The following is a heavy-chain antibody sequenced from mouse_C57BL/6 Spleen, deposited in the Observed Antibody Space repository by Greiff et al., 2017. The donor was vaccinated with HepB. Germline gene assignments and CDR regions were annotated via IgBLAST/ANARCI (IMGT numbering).Heavy chain of an antibody. V-gene: IGHV1-69*01. CDR3: ARMDGYDQGFAY. J-gene: IGHJ3*01. CDR1: GYTFTSYW. D-gene: IGHD2-2*01. Sequence: QVQLQQPGAELVMPGASVKLSCKASGYTFTSYWMHWVKQRPGQGLEWIGEIDPSDSYTNYNQKFKGKSTLTVDKSSSTAYMQLSSLTSEDSAVYYCARMDGYDQGFAYWGQGTLVTVSA. CDR2: IDPSDSYT.